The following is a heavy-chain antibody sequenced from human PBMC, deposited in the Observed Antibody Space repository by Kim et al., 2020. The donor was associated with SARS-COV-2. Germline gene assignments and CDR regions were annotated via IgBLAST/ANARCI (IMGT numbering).Heavy chain of an antibody. CDR1: GFTFSSYA. J-gene: IGHJ4*02. CDR3: ASDCSGGSCFDY. CDR2: ISYDGSNK. Sequence: GGSLRLSCAASGFTFSSYAMHWVRQAPGKGLEWVAVISYDGSNKYYADSVKGRFTISRDNSKNTLYLQMNSLRAEDTAVYYCASDCSGGSCFDYWGQGTL. V-gene: IGHV3-30*04. D-gene: IGHD2-15*01.